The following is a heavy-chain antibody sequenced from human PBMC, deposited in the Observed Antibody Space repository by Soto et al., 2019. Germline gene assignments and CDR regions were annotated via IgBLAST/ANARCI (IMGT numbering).Heavy chain of an antibody. CDR3: AIGVGTSSFFL. Sequence: EVQLVESGGGLVQPGGSLRLSCVVSGFNFRSESMTWVRQAPGKGPEWVSYINSGSSAITYADSVKGRFTVFRDNDRNSLYLQMNGLRAEDSAVYYCAIGVGTSSFFLWGQGTLVTVSS. CDR2: INSGSSAI. CDR1: GFNFRSES. V-gene: IGHV3-48*01. D-gene: IGHD2-2*01. J-gene: IGHJ4*02.